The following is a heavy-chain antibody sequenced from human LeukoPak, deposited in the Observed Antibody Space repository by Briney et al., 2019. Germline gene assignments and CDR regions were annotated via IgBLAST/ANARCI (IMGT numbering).Heavy chain of an antibody. V-gene: IGHV4-34*01. CDR1: GGSFSGYY. Sequence: SETLSLTCAVYGGSFSGYYWSWIRQPPGKGLEWIGETNHSGSTNYNPSLKSRVTISVDTSKNQFSLKLSSVTAADTAVYYCARSEGNYYYYMDVWGKGTTVTVSS. D-gene: IGHD1-14*01. J-gene: IGHJ6*03. CDR3: ARSEGNYYYYMDV. CDR2: TNHSGST.